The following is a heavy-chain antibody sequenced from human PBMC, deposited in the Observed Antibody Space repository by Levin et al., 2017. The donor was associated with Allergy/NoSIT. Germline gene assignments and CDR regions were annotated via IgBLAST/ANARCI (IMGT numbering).Heavy chain of an antibody. J-gene: IGHJ5*02. V-gene: IGHV1-24*01. D-gene: IGHD6-6*01. CDR1: GYTLTELS. CDR2: FDPEDGET. Sequence: GESLKISCKVSGYTLTELSMHWVRQAPGKGLEWMGGFDPEDGETIYAQKFQGRVTMTEDTSTDTAYMELSSLRSEDTAVYYCATDRLGGQLVRVRIMKAGWFDPWGQGTLVTVSS. CDR3: ATDRLGGQLVRVRIMKAGWFDP.